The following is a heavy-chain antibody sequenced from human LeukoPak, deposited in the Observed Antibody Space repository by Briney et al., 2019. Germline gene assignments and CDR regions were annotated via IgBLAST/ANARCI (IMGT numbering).Heavy chain of an antibody. CDR2: INPNSGGT. D-gene: IGHD3-22*01. CDR3: ARDLGTYYYDSSGSLDY. CDR1: GYTFTGYY. V-gene: IGHV1-2*02. J-gene: IGHJ4*02. Sequence: GASVKVSCKASGYTFTGYYMHWVRQAPGQGLEWMGWINPNSGGTNYAQKFQGRVTMTRDTSISTAYMELSRLRSDDTAVYYCARDLGTYYYDSSGSLDYWGQGTLVTVSS.